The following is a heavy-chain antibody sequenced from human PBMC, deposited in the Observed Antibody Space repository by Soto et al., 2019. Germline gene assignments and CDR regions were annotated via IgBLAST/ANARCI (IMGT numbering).Heavy chain of an antibody. CDR2: VSNDGSNE. Sequence: QVQLVEFGGGVVQPGKSLRLSCAASGFTFSLYGMHWVRQAPGRGLEWVAVVSNDGSNEDYADAVKGRFTISRDNSRSTLSLQMNSLRAEDTAVYYCAKEKGYWAGFHVWGQGTVVTVSS. CDR3: AKEKGYWAGFHV. J-gene: IGHJ3*01. V-gene: IGHV3-30*18. CDR1: GFTFSLYG. D-gene: IGHD2-15*01.